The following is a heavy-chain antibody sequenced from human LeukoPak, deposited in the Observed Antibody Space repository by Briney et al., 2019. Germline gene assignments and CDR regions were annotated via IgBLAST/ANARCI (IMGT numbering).Heavy chain of an antibody. V-gene: IGHV4-39*01. Sequence: PSETLSLTCTVSGVSISRSADYWGWVRQPPGKRLEWIGSIYYSGTTYYNPSLKSRVTISLDTSKNQFSLKLSSVTAADTAVYYCARLSRLSSRVLDAFDIWGQGTMVTASS. CDR1: GVSISRSADY. J-gene: IGHJ3*02. CDR2: IYYSGTT. CDR3: ARLSRLSSRVLDAFDI. D-gene: IGHD6-13*01.